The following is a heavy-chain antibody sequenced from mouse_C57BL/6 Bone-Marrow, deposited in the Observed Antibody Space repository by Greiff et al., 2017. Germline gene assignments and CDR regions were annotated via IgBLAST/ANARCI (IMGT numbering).Heavy chain of an antibody. D-gene: IGHD2-1*01. CDR3: ARTLSTSYYFEY. Sequence: EVQVVESGGGLVKPGGSLKLSCAASGFTFSDYGMHWVRQAPEKGLEWVANISSGSSTIYYADTVKGRFTISRDNAKNTLFLQMTSLRSEDTAMYYCARTLSTSYYFEYWGQGTTLTVSS. CDR2: ISSGSSTI. V-gene: IGHV5-17*01. CDR1: GFTFSDYG. J-gene: IGHJ2*01.